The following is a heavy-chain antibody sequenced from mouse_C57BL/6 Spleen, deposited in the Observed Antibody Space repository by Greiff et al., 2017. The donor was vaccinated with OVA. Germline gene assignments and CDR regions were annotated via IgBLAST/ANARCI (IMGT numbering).Heavy chain of an antibody. CDR1: GFSLTSYG. V-gene: IGHV2-2*01. D-gene: IGHD5-1-1*01. CDR3: ARIIPDAMDY. J-gene: IGHJ4*01. CDR2: IWSGGST. Sequence: QVQLQQSGPGLVQPSQSLSITCTVSGFSLTSYGVHWVRQSPGKGLEWLGVIWSGGSTDYNAAFISRLSISKDNSKSQVFFKMNSLQADDTAIYYCARIIPDAMDYWGQGTSVTVSS.